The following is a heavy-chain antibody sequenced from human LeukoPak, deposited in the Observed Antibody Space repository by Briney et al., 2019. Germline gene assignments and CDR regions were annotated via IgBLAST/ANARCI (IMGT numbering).Heavy chain of an antibody. V-gene: IGHV1-2*06. D-gene: IGHD6-19*01. CDR1: GYTFTGYY. CDR3: ARIAVAGTYNWFDP. J-gene: IGHJ5*02. CDR2: INPNSGGT. Sequence: ASVKVSCKASGYTFTGYYMHWVRQAPGQGLEWMGRINPNSGGTNYAQKFQGRVTMTRDTSISTAYLELSRLRPDDTAVYYCARIAVAGTYNWFDPWGQGTLVTVSS.